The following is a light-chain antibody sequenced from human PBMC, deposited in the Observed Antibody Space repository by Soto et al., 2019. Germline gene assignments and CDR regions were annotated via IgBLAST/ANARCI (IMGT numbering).Light chain of an antibody. J-gene: IGKJ4*01. Sequence: IQLTQSPSSLSASVGDRVTITCRAGQDIGSALAWYQQRPGKAPKLLLYDASNLEAGVPSRFSGSGSGTDFTLPITSLRPEEVATYYCQQFNGFPLTFGGGTKVQIK. CDR3: QQFNGFPLT. CDR1: QDIGSA. V-gene: IGKV1-13*02. CDR2: DAS.